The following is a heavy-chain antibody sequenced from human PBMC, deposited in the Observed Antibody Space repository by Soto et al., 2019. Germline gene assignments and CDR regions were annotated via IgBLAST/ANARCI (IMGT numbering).Heavy chain of an antibody. CDR1: GFTFSSYA. Sequence: GGSLRLSCAASGFTFSSYAMSWVRQAPGKGLEWVSAISGSGGSTYYADSVKGRFTISRDNSKNTLYLQMNSLRAEDTAVYYCAKTYYYGSGSYPQYYGMDVWGQGTTVTVSS. V-gene: IGHV3-23*01. J-gene: IGHJ6*02. CDR2: ISGSGGST. CDR3: AKTYYYGSGSYPQYYGMDV. D-gene: IGHD3-10*01.